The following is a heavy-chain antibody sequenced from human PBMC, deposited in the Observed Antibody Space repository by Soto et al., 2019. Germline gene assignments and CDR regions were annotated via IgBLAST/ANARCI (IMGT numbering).Heavy chain of an antibody. CDR3: ATAKCGGDCYSDNWFYP. Sequence: QVQLVQSGAEVKKPGASVKVSCKASGYTFTSYGISWVRQAPGQGLEWMGWISAYNGNTNYAQKLQGRVTMTKDTSTSTAYMEMRSLRSDDTAVYYCATAKCGGDCYSDNWFYPWGHETLVTVSS. V-gene: IGHV1-18*04. CDR2: ISAYNGNT. CDR1: GYTFTSYG. D-gene: IGHD2-21*02. J-gene: IGHJ5*02.